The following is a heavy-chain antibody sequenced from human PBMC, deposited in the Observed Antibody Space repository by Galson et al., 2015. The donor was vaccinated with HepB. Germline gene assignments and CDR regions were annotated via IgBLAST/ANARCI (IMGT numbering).Heavy chain of an antibody. V-gene: IGHV1-8*01. Sequence: SVKVSCKASGYTFSSFDINWVRQATGQGPEWMGWMNPHSGNTGYAQKFRGRVTMTRNTSISTAYMELNSLTSEDTAVYYCARSYSSFYDSSRLLAFKIWGQGSRVTVSS. CDR3: ARSYSSFYDSSRLLAFKI. CDR2: MNPHSGNT. J-gene: IGHJ3*02. CDR1: GYTFSSFD. D-gene: IGHD3-22*01.